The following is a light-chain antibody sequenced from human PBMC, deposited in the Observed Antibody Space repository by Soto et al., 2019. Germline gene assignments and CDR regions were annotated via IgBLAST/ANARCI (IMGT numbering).Light chain of an antibody. V-gene: IGLV1-36*01. CDR3: NAFTTTSTYV. Sequence: QSVLTQPPSVSEAPRQRVTISCSGSSSNIGNNAVNWYQQLPGTAPKLLIYSDNQRAPGVPDRFSGSKSGTSASLAISGLQAEDEADYYCNAFTTTSTYVFGTGTKLTVL. CDR2: SDN. J-gene: IGLJ1*01. CDR1: SSNIGNNA.